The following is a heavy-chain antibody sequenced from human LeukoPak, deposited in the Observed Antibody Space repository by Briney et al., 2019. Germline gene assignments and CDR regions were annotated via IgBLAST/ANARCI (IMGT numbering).Heavy chain of an antibody. Sequence: ASVKVSCKASGYTFTSYDINWVRQATGQGLEWMGWMNPNSGTTGYAQKFQGRVTMTRNTSISTAYMELSSLRSEDTAVYYCARGRLRYCSGGSCYPVNYYYYMDVWGKGTTVTISS. D-gene: IGHD2-15*01. CDR2: MNPNSGTT. J-gene: IGHJ6*03. CDR3: ARGRLRYCSGGSCYPVNYYYYMDV. CDR1: GYTFTSYD. V-gene: IGHV1-8*01.